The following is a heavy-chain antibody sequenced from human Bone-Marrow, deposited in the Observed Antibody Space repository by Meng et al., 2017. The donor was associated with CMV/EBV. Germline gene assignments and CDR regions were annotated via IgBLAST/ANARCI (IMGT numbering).Heavy chain of an antibody. CDR2: IKQDGSDI. J-gene: IGHJ4*02. CDR3: AKSRLRYFDWLGEFDY. D-gene: IGHD3-9*01. Sequence: GGSLRLSCAASGFRISSFPTHWVRQAPGKGLEWVANIKQDGSDIHYLDSVKGRFIISRDNAKDSLYLQMDSLRAEDTAVYYCAKSRLRYFDWLGEFDYWGQGTRVTVSS. CDR1: GFRISSFP. V-gene: IGHV3-7*01.